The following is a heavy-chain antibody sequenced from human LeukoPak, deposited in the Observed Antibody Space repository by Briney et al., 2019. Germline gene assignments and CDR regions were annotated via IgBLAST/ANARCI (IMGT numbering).Heavy chain of an antibody. J-gene: IGHJ6*02. D-gene: IGHD6-13*01. CDR2: ISGSGGST. Sequence: GGSLRLSCAASGFTFSSYAMSWVRQAPGKGLEWVSAISGSGGSTYYADSVKGRFTISRDNSKNTLYLQTNSLRAEDTAVYYCAKGIAAAGSYYGMDVWGQGTTVTVSS. CDR3: AKGIAAAGSYYGMDV. V-gene: IGHV3-23*01. CDR1: GFTFSSYA.